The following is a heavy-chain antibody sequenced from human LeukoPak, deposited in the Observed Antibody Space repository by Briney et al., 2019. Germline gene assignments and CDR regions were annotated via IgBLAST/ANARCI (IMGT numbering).Heavy chain of an antibody. CDR3: ARTKHLLGYFFDF. D-gene: IGHD3-22*01. J-gene: IGHJ4*02. Sequence: SVKVSCKSSGGSLNSYTISWVRQAPGQGLLEWMGGVNPFSGTANYAQQFQGRLTIISDESTRTAYMELSSLGSEDTAVYYCARTKHLLGYFFDFWGQGTLVTVSS. V-gene: IGHV1-69*13. CDR1: GGSLNSYT. CDR2: VNPFSGTA.